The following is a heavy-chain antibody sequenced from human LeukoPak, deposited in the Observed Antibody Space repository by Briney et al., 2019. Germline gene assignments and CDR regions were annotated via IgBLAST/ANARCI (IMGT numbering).Heavy chain of an antibody. D-gene: IGHD3-9*01. V-gene: IGHV4-4*02. J-gene: IGHJ4*02. CDR3: ARGGYYNILTNFRSRISGFDY. Sequence: SETLSLTCAVSGGSISRSNWWSWVRQPPGKGLEWIGEIYHSGSTNYNPSLKSRVTISVDKSKNQFSLKLSSVTAADTAVYYCARGGYYNILTNFRSRISGFDYWGQGTLVTVSS. CDR2: IYHSGST. CDR1: GGSISRSNW.